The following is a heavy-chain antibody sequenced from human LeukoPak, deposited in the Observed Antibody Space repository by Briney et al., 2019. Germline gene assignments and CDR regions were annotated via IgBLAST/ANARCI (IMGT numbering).Heavy chain of an antibody. CDR2: IWYDGSNK. Sequence: GSSLRLSCAASGFTFSSYGINWVRQARGKGLEWVAVIWYDGSNKDYADSVKGRFTISRDNSKNTLYLQMNSLRAEDTAVYYCARDGAQGYSGSYYSDYWGQGTLVTVSS. CDR3: ARDGAQGYSGSYYSDY. J-gene: IGHJ4*02. V-gene: IGHV3-33*01. D-gene: IGHD1-26*01. CDR1: GFTFSSYG.